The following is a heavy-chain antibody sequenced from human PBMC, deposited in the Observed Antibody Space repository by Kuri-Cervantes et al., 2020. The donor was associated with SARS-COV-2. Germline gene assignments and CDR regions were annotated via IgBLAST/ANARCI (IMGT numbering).Heavy chain of an antibody. CDR3: ARQAVVPHYNWFDP. J-gene: IGHJ5*02. V-gene: IGHV4-39*01. Sequence: ESLKISCTVSGGSISSSSYYWGWIRQPPGKGLEWIGSIYYSGSTYYNPSLKSRVTISVDTSKNQFSLKLSSVTAADTAVYYCARQAVVPHYNWFDPWGQGTLVTVSS. CDR2: IYYSGST. CDR1: GGSISSSSYY. D-gene: IGHD2-2*01.